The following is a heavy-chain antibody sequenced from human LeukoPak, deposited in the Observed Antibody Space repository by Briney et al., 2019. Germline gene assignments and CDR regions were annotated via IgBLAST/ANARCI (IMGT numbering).Heavy chain of an antibody. D-gene: IGHD3-10*01. Sequence: GGSLRLSCAASGFTFSSYSMNWVRQAPGKGLEWVSYISSSGSTIYYADSVKGRFTISRDNAKNSLYLQMNSLRAEDTAVYYCARDWTPRITMVGCDGMDVWGQGTTVTVSS. CDR1: GFTFSSYS. V-gene: IGHV3-48*04. J-gene: IGHJ6*02. CDR3: ARDWTPRITMVGCDGMDV. CDR2: ISSSGSTI.